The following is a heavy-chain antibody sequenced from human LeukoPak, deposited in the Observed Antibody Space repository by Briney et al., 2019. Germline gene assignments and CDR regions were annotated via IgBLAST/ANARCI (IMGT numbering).Heavy chain of an antibody. CDR1: GFTVSSNY. V-gene: IGHV3-53*01. Sequence: PGGSLTLSCAASGFTVSSNYMSWVRQAPGKGLDGVSVIYSGGSTYYSESVKGRLTICRENSKNPLYLKMNSLRAEDKAVYYCARGGGDAFDIWGQGTMVTVSS. D-gene: IGHD5-12*01. J-gene: IGHJ3*02. CDR2: IYSGGST. CDR3: ARGGGDAFDI.